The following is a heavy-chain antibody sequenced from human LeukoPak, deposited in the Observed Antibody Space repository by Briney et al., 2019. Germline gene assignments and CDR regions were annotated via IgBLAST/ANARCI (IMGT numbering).Heavy chain of an antibody. V-gene: IGHV1-2*02. Sequence: ASVKVSCKASGYTFTGYYMHWVRQAPGQGLEWMGWINPNSGGTNYAQKFQGRVTMTRDTSISTAYMELSRLRSDDTAVYYCARAYSSSWTDAFDIWGQGTMVTVSS. CDR1: GYTFTGYY. J-gene: IGHJ3*02. CDR2: INPNSGGT. CDR3: ARAYSSSWTDAFDI. D-gene: IGHD6-13*01.